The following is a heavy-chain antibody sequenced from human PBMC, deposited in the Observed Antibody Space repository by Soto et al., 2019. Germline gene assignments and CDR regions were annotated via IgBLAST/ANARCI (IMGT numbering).Heavy chain of an antibody. V-gene: IGHV3-11*01. J-gene: IGHJ4*02. CDR1: GFPFSDYY. Sequence: PGGSLRLSCAASGFPFSDYYMSWIRQAPGKGLEWVSYISGSSYTIYYADSVKGRFTISRDNAKNLLYLQMNSLRAEDTAVYYCARVHLYFDNWGQGTLVTVSS. CDR3: ARVHLYFDN. CDR2: ISGSSYTI.